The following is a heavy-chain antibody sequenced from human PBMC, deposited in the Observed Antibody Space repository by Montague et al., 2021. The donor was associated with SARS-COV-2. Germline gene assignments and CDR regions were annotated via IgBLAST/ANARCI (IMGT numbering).Heavy chain of an antibody. CDR1: GDSITNHY. D-gene: IGHD3-10*01. Sequence: SETLSLTRSVSGDSITNHYWSWIRQPAGKGLEWIGRMHFTGKTNFSPFFSSRLTMSADTSKNQFSLKLSSVTTADTAVYYCARRGSSVWGVTVSAELDYWGQGILVIVSS. CDR2: MHFTGKT. V-gene: IGHV4-4*07. CDR3: ARRGSSVWGVTVSAELDY. J-gene: IGHJ4*02.